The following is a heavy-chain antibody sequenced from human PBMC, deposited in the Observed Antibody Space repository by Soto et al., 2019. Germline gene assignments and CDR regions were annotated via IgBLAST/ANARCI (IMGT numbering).Heavy chain of an antibody. V-gene: IGHV3-7*01. Sequence: EVQLVESGGGLVQPGGSLRLSCAASGFTFSSYWMSWVRQAPGKGLEWVANIKQDGREKYYVDSVKGRFTISRDNAKNSLYLQMNSLRAEDTAVYYCARDKSGYSYGYVDYWGQGTLVTVSS. J-gene: IGHJ4*02. CDR1: GFTFSSYW. CDR2: IKQDGREK. CDR3: ARDKSGYSYGYVDY. D-gene: IGHD5-18*01.